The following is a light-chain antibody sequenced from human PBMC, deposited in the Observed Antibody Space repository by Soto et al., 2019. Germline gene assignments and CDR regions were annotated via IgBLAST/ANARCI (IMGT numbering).Light chain of an antibody. Sequence: QTVVTQAPSFSVSPGGTVTLTCGVSSASVSTRYYPSWYQQTPGEAPRTLIYSTRTRSSGVPDRFSGSIVGNKAALTISGAPADDDYDYYWVLYMGSGIWVFGGGTKLTVL. CDR1: SASVSTRYY. V-gene: IGLV8-61*01. CDR3: VLYMGSGIWV. J-gene: IGLJ3*02. CDR2: STR.